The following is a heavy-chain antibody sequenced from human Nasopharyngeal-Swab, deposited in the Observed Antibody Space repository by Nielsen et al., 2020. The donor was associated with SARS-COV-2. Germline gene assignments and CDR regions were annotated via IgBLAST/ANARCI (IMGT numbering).Heavy chain of an antibody. J-gene: IGHJ5*02. CDR1: GGTFSSYA. CDR2: IIPIFGTA. CDR3: ARGSIAAAQNNSWFDP. V-gene: IGHV1-69*13. Sequence: SVKVSCKASGGTFSSYAISWVRQAPGQGLEWMGGIIPIFGTANYAQKFQGRVTITADESTSTAYMELSSLRSEDTAVYYCARGSIAAAQNNSWFDPWGQGTLVTVSS. D-gene: IGHD6-13*01.